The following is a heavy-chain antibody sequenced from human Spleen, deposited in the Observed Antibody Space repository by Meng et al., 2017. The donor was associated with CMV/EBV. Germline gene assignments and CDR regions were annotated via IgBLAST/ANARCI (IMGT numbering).Heavy chain of an antibody. D-gene: IGHD6-13*01. CDR3: ARELEQQLSGMDV. V-gene: IGHV1-2*02. Sequence: CKASGYNFTGYYIHWVRQAPGQGLEWMGWINPNSGGTKYALKFQGRVTMTRDTSINTAYMELSRLRSDDTAVYYCARELEQQLSGMDVWGQGTTVTVSS. J-gene: IGHJ6*02. CDR1: GYNFTGYY. CDR2: INPNSGGT.